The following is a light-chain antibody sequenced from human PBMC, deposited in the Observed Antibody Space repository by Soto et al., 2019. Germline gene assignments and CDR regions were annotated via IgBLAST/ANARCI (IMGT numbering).Light chain of an antibody. Sequence: QSALTQPASVSGSPGQSITISCTGTSSDVGGYNYVSWYQQHPGKAPKLMIYDVSHRPSGVSNCFFGSKSGNTASLTISGLQAEDEADYYCSSYTSSSLVVFGGGTKLTVL. J-gene: IGLJ2*01. CDR3: SSYTSSSLVV. CDR2: DVS. V-gene: IGLV2-14*01. CDR1: SSDVGGYNY.